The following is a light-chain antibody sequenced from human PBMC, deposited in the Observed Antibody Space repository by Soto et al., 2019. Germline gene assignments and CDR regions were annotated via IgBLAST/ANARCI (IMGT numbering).Light chain of an antibody. CDR3: QQYNSYSQT. Sequence: IKMTQSPSTLSASVGDRVSITCRASQSVSSWLAWYQQKPGKAPKLLIYDASGLESGVPSRFSGSGSGTEFTLTISSLQPDDFATYYCQQYNSYSQTFGHGSKVDIK. V-gene: IGKV1-5*01. CDR1: QSVSSW. CDR2: DAS. J-gene: IGKJ1*01.